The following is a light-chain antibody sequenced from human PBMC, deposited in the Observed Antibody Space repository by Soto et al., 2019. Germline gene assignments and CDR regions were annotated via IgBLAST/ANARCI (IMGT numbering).Light chain of an antibody. J-gene: IGLJ3*02. CDR3: QSYDSSFWV. CDR2: EDN. CDR1: SGSIARNY. V-gene: IGLV6-57*03. Sequence: NFMLTQPHSVSESTGKTVTISCTRSSGSIARNYVQWYQQRPGSAPTTVIYEDNQRPSGVPDRFSGSIDSSSNSASLTISGLKTEDEADYYCQSYDSSFWVFGGGTKLTVL.